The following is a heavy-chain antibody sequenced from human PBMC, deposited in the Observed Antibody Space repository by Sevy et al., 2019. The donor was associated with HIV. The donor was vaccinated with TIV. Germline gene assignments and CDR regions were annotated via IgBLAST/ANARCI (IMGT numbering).Heavy chain of an antibody. CDR1: GFTFNTHA. CDR2: ISYDGIIK. J-gene: IGHJ4*02. D-gene: IGHD6-19*01. Sequence: GGSLRLSCAASGFTFNTHAKHWVRQAPGKGLEWVALISYDGIIKYYADSVKGRLTISRDNSKNTLSLQMNSLRIEDTAVYYCAREGGYTSAWSPGNYWGQGTLVTVSS. CDR3: AREGGYTSAWSPGNY. V-gene: IGHV3-30*04.